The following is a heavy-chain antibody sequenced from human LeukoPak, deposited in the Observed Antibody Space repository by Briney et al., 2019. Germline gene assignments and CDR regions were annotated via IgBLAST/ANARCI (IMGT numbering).Heavy chain of an antibody. J-gene: IGHJ4*02. CDR2: IYYSGST. CDR3: ATSGRGYNYGHDY. CDR1: GGSISSGGYY. D-gene: IGHD5-18*01. V-gene: IGHV4-31*03. Sequence: PSETLSLTCTVSGGSISSGGYYWTWIRQHPGMGLEWIGYIYYSGSTYHNPSLKSRVTMSVDTSKNQFSLKLTSVTAADTAVYYCATSGRGYNYGHDYWGQGTLVTVSS.